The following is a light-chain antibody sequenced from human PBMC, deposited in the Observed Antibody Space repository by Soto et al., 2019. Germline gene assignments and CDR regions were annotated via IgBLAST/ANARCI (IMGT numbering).Light chain of an antibody. CDR2: GAS. CDR1: QSVGSD. J-gene: IGKJ1*01. V-gene: IGKV3-15*01. Sequence: ERVMTQSPATLSVSPGVRAALSFRSRQSVGSDLAWYQQKPGQAPRLLIYGASTRATGIPARFSGSGSGTEFTLTISSLQSEDFAVYYCQQYNNWPRTFGQGTKVDIK. CDR3: QQYNNWPRT.